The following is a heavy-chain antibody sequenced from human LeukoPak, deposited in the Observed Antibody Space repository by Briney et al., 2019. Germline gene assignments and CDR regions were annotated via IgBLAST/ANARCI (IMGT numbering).Heavy chain of an antibody. CDR3: ARGTHYYGSGVRFDY. Sequence: ASVTVSCKASGYTFTGYYMHWVRQAPGQGLEWMGWINPNSGGTNYAQKFQGWVTMTRDTSISTAYMELSRLRSDDTAVYYCARGTHYYGSGVRFDYWGQGTLVTVSS. CDR2: INPNSGGT. V-gene: IGHV1-2*04. J-gene: IGHJ4*02. D-gene: IGHD3-10*01. CDR1: GYTFTGYY.